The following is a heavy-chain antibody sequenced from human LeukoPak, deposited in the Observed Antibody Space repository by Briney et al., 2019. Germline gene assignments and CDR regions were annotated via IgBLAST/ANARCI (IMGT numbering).Heavy chain of an antibody. CDR2: IYYSGST. CDR3: ATWPDPIFGVVRDMDV. V-gene: IGHV4-31*03. CDR1: GGSISSGGYY. J-gene: IGHJ6*03. Sequence: SETLSLTYTVSGGSISSGGYYWSWIRQHPGKGLEWIGYIYYSGSTYYNPSLKSRVTISVDTSKNQFSLKLSSVTAADTAVYYCATWPDPIFGVVRDMDVWGKGTTVTVSS. D-gene: IGHD3-3*01.